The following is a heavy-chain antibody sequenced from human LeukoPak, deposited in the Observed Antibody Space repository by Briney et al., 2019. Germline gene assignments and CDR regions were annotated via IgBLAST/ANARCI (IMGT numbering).Heavy chain of an antibody. CDR3: AREVNYDFWSGYSNWFGP. CDR1: GYTFTSYA. J-gene: IGHJ5*02. V-gene: IGHV1-3*01. D-gene: IGHD3-3*01. Sequence: GSVKVSCKASGYTFTSYAIHWVRQAPGQRLEWMGWINAGNGNTKYSQKFQGRVTITRDTSASTAYMELSSLRSEDTAVYYCAREVNYDFWSGYSNWFGPWGQGTLVTVSS. CDR2: INAGNGNT.